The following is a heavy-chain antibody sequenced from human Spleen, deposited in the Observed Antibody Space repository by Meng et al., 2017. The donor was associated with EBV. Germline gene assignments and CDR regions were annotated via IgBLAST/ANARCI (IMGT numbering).Heavy chain of an antibody. D-gene: IGHD3-22*01. CDR2: VDQSGVS. J-gene: IGHJ5*02. CDR1: GGSFTGHY. CDR3: ASRGDGIFSNYDWFDL. V-gene: IGHV4-34*01. Sequence: GQLQQWGAGLLKPSETLSLTCAVDGGSFTGHYWSWIRQPPGKGLEWIGEVDQSGVSNYNPSLKSRVTMSLDTSKNQFSLKLSSVTAADTAVYYCASRGDGIFSNYDWFDLWGQGTLVTVSS.